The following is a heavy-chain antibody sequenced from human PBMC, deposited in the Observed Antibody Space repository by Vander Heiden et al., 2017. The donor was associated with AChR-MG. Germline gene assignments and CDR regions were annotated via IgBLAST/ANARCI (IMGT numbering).Heavy chain of an antibody. Sequence: EVQLVESGGGFVQPGGSLRLSCAAFGITFSTYSMNWVRQAPGKGLEWVSYITGSSSAIYYADSVKGRFTVSRDNAKNSLYLHMNSLRNEDTAVYFCARVAMGATRLDFDNWGQGTLVTVSS. CDR1: GITFSTYS. D-gene: IGHD1-26*01. CDR2: ITGSSSAI. J-gene: IGHJ4*02. CDR3: ARVAMGATRLDFDN. V-gene: IGHV3-48*02.